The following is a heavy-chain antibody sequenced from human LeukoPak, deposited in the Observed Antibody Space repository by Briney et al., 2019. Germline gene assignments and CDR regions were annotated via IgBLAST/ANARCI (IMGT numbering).Heavy chain of an antibody. V-gene: IGHV3-23*01. CDR2: IRESGGST. CDR3: ARNYYDSSAYYYFDY. CDR1: GFTSSSYA. Sequence: GGSLRLSCVISGFTSSSYAMNWVRQAPGKGLEWVSCIRESGGSTYYADSVKGRFTISRDNSKNTVYVQMNSLRAEDTAVYYCARNYYDSSAYYYFDYWGQGTLVTVSS. D-gene: IGHD3-22*01. J-gene: IGHJ4*02.